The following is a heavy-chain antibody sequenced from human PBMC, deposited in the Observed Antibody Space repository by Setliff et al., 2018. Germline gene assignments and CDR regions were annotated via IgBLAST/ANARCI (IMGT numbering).Heavy chain of an antibody. D-gene: IGHD3-3*01. CDR1: GGSISSPNW. CDR3: ARARSRYYNFWSGEMDV. Sequence: PSETLSLTCAVSGGSISSPNWWNWVRQPPGKGLEWIGEIYHSGTTNYNPSLKSRVTMSVEKSRNQFSLRLTSVTAADTAVYYCARARSRYYNFWSGEMDVWGKGTTVTVSS. CDR2: IYHSGTT. V-gene: IGHV4-4*02. J-gene: IGHJ6*04.